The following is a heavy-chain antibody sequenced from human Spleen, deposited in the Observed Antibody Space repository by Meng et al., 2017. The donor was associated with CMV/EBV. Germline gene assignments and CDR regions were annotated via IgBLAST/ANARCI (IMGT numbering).Heavy chain of an antibody. CDR1: GFTVSKHY. J-gene: IGHJ4*02. Sequence: ESLKISCAASGFTVSKHYMAWVRQPPGKGLEWIGSVYESGTTYNNPSLLSRVTMSMDASKNQFSLKLTSVTAADTAVYYCVRQDDYPLFSLDCWGQGTLVTVSS. V-gene: IGHV4-38-2*01. CDR2: VYESGTT. CDR3: VRQDDYPLFSLDC. D-gene: IGHD4/OR15-4a*01.